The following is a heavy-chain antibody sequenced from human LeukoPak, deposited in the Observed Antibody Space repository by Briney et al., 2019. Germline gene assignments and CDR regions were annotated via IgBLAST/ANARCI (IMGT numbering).Heavy chain of an antibody. CDR2: ISSSSSYI. CDR1: GFTFSSYS. D-gene: IGHD3-10*01. V-gene: IGHV3-21*01. CDR3: ARDRSYYGSGGDYGMDV. J-gene: IGHJ6*02. Sequence: GGSLRLSCAASGFTFSSYSMNWVRQAPGKGLEWVSSISSSSSYIYYADSVKGRFTISRDNAKNSLYLQMNSLRAEDTAVYYCARDRSYYGSGGDYGMDVWGQGTTVTVSS.